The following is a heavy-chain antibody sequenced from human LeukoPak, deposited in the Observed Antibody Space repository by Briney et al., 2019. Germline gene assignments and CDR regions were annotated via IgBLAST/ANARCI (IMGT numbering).Heavy chain of an antibody. D-gene: IGHD2-15*01. CDR2: INSDGSST. Sequence: GGSLRLSCAASGFTFSSYWMHWVRQAPGKGLVWVSRINSDGSSTSYADSVKGRFTISRDNAKNSLYLQMNSLRAEDAALYYCAKDINYDYYYGMNVWGQGTTVTVSS. V-gene: IGHV3-74*01. CDR3: AKDINYDYYYGMNV. J-gene: IGHJ6*02. CDR1: GFTFSSYW.